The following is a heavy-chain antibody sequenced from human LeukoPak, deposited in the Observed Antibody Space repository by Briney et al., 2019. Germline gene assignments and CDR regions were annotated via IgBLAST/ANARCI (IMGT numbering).Heavy chain of an antibody. Sequence: ASVKVPCKASGYTFTSYDINWVRQATGQGLEWMGWMNPNSGNTGYAQKFQGRVTITRNTSISTAYMELSSLRSEDTAVYYCARGTTVTTDYYYYYMDVWGKGTTVTVSS. CDR2: MNPNSGNT. J-gene: IGHJ6*03. D-gene: IGHD4-17*01. V-gene: IGHV1-8*03. CDR3: ARGTTVTTDYYYYYMDV. CDR1: GYTFTSYD.